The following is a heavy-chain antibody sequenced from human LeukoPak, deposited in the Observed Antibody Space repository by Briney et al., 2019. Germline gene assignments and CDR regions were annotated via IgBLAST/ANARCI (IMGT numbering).Heavy chain of an antibody. CDR3: ARARLRLDAFDI. V-gene: IGHV4-59*01. CDR1: GGSISSYY. Sequence: SETLSLTCTVSGGSISSYYWSWIRQPPGKGLEWIGYIYYSGSTNYNPSLKSRVTISVDTSKNQFSLKLSSVTAADTAVYYCARARLRLDAFDIWGQGTMVTVSS. D-gene: IGHD5-12*01. J-gene: IGHJ3*02. CDR2: IYYSGST.